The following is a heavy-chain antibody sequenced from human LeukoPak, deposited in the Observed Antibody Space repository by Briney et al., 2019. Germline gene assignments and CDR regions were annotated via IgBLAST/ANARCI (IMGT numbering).Heavy chain of an antibody. CDR1: GYSFTGYY. D-gene: IGHD6-13*01. CDR3: ARVMGGHSWYLDY. Sequence: ASVKVSCKASGYSFTGYYMHWVRQAPGQGLEWMGRINPNSGGTNYAQKFQGRVTMTRDTSISTAYMELSRLSSDDTAVYFCARVMGGHSWYLDYWGQGTLVTVSS. CDR2: INPNSGGT. J-gene: IGHJ4*02. V-gene: IGHV1-2*06.